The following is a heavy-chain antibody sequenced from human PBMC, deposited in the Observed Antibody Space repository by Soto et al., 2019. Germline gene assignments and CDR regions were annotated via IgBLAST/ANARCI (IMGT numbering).Heavy chain of an antibody. CDR3: ARLSNFDSSGSSEGLDY. CDR1: GYTFSIYW. D-gene: IGHD3-22*01. CDR2: IYPGDSDT. Sequence: GESLNICCKASGYTFSIYWIVWVRQMPGKGLEWMGIIYPGDSDTRYSPSFQGQVTISADKSISTAYLQWSSLRASDTAIYYCARLSNFDSSGSSEGLDYWGQGTLVTVSS. J-gene: IGHJ4*02. V-gene: IGHV5-51*01.